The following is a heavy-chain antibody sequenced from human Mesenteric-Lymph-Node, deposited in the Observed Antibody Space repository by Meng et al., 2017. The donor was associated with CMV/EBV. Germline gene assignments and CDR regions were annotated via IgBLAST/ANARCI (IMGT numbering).Heavy chain of an antibody. V-gene: IGHV4-34*01. J-gene: IGHJ4*02. Sequence: QGQIHQWGAGLLKPSDTLSVTCAVYGGSFSGYYWNWIRQSPEKGLEWIGEINHSGSTTYNPSFTSRIIISVDTSTNQISLNMSSVTAADTAVYYCARGSSYDILTGYFDYWGQGALVTVSS. D-gene: IGHD3-9*01. CDR3: ARGSSYDILTGYFDY. CDR2: INHSGST. CDR1: GGSFSGYY.